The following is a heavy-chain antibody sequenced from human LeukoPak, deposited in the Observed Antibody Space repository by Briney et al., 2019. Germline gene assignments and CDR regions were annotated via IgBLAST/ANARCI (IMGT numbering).Heavy chain of an antibody. D-gene: IGHD3-22*01. CDR3: ARDHWELAYYYDSSGSSQVDY. J-gene: IGHJ4*02. CDR2: ISGSSRHK. CDR1: GFTFSSYT. Sequence: GGSLRLSCAASGFTFSSYTMNWVRQAPGKGLEWVSSISGSSRHKYYADSVKGRFTISRDNAKNSLYLQMNSPRAEDTAVYYCARDHWELAYYYDSSGSSQVDYWGQGTLVTVSS. V-gene: IGHV3-21*01.